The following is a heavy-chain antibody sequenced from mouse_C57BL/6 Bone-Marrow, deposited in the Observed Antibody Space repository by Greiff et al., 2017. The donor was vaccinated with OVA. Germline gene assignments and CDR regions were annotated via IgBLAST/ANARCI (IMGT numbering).Heavy chain of an antibody. Sequence: VQLQESGAELVKPGASVKMSCKASGYTFTSYWITWVKQRPGQGLEWIGDIYPGSGSTNYNEKFKSKATLTVDTSSSTAYMQLSSLTSEDSAVYYCARRDEGYFDYWGQGTTLTVSS. CDR1: GYTFTSYW. CDR2: IYPGSGST. J-gene: IGHJ2*01. V-gene: IGHV1-55*01. D-gene: IGHD3-3*01. CDR3: ARRDEGYFDY.